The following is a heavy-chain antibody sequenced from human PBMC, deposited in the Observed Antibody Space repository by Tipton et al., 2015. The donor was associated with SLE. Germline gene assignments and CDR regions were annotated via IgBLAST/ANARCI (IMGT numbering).Heavy chain of an antibody. J-gene: IGHJ2*01. CDR2: INHSGST. D-gene: IGHD4-17*01. Sequence: TLSLTCTVYGGSFSGYYWSWIRQPPGKGLEWIGEINHSGSTYYNPSLKSRVTISVDTSKNQFSLKLSSVTAADTAVYYCARDPPSGDYGDSLDAFDIWGRGTLVTVSS. V-gene: IGHV4-34*01. CDR3: ARDPPSGDYGDSLDAFDI. CDR1: GGSFSGYY.